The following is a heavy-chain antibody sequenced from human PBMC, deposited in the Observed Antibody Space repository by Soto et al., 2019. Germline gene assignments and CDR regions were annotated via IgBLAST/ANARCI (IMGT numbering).Heavy chain of an antibody. V-gene: IGHV1-46*01. CDR1: GYTFTSYY. J-gene: IGHJ4*02. CDR2: INPSGGST. CDR3: ARSARVYSYGLLMYYFDY. Sequence: QVQLVQSGAEVKKPGASVKVSCKASGYTFTSYYMHWVRQAPGQGLEWMGIINPSGGSTSYAQKFQGRVTMTRDTFTGTVYMELSSLRSEDTAGYYCARSARVYSYGLLMYYFDYWGQGTLVTLSS. D-gene: IGHD5-18*01.